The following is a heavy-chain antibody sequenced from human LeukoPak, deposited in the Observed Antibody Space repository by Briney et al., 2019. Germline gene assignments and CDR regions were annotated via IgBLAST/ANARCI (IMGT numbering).Heavy chain of an antibody. CDR2: INPSGGST. CDR3: ARGFYSSSWYKGAFDI. V-gene: IGHV1-46*01. J-gene: IGHJ3*02. D-gene: IGHD6-13*01. CDR1: GYTFTSYY. Sequence: ASVKVSCKASGYTFTSYYMHWVQQAPGQGLEWMGIINPSGGSTSYAQKFQGRVTMTRDMSTSTVYMELSSLRSEDTAVYYCARGFYSSSWYKGAFDIWGQGTMVTVSS.